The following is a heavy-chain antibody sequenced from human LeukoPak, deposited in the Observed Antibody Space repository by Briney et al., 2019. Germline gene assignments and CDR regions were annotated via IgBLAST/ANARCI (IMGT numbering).Heavy chain of an antibody. CDR1: GGSSSGYY. J-gene: IGHJ5*02. CDR3: ARENRITMARGVNPTQPLNPYNWFDP. CDR2: INHSGST. D-gene: IGHD3-10*01. Sequence: SETLSLTCAVYGGSSSGYYWSWIRQPPGKGLEWIGEINHSGSTNYNPSLKSRVTISVDTFKNQFSLKLSSVTAADTAVYYCARENRITMARGVNPTQPLNPYNWFDPWGQGTLVTVSS. V-gene: IGHV4-34*01.